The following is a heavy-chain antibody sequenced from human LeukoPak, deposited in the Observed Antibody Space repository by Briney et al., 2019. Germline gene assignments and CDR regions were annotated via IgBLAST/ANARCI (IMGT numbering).Heavy chain of an antibody. CDR2: MSYDGSNK. CDR1: GFTFSSYG. Sequence: GGSLRLSCAPSGFTFSSYGMHWVREAPGKGLEWVAVMSYDGSNKYYADSVKGRFTISRDNAKSTLYLQMNSLRAEDTAVYYCAKDRLYSSSWYYFDYWGQGTLVTVSS. V-gene: IGHV3-30*18. J-gene: IGHJ4*02. CDR3: AKDRLYSSSWYYFDY. D-gene: IGHD6-13*01.